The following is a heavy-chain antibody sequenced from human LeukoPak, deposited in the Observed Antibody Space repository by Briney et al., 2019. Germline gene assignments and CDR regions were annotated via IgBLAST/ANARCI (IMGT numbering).Heavy chain of an antibody. J-gene: IGHJ4*02. V-gene: IGHV4-38-2*01. CDR1: GYSISSGYH. Sequence: SETLSLTCAVSGYSISSGYHWGWVRQPPGKGLEWIGSIYHSGNTYYNPSLKSRVTISVDTSMNQFSLKLSSVTAADTAVYYCARTLYCSGTTCYSPELFHSWGQGTLVTVSS. CDR3: ARTLYCSGTTCYSPELFHS. CDR2: IYHSGNT. D-gene: IGHD2-15*01.